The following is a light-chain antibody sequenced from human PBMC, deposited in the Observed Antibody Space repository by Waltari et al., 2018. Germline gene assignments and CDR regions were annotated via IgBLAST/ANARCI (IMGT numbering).Light chain of an antibody. Sequence: DIQMTQSPSSLSASVGDSVTITCQASQYLATFLRWFQQKPGKAPQLLIYDVANVEAGVLARFSGSGSGTQFSLTIRSLQPEDTATYYCQQCHSLPYTFGQGTKLQIK. CDR2: DVA. CDR1: QYLATF. CDR3: QQCHSLPYT. J-gene: IGKJ2*01. V-gene: IGKV1-33*01.